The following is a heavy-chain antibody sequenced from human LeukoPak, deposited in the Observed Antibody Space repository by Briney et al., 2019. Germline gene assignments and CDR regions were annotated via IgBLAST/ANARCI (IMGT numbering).Heavy chain of an antibody. J-gene: IGHJ6*03. CDR1: GYTFTSYG. Sequence: ASVKVSCKASGYTFTSYGISWVRQAPGQGLEWMGWINPNSGGTNYAQKFQGRVTMTRDTSISTAYMELSRLRSDDTAVYSCAREYFPVSGYSLYYYYYYMDVWGKGTTVTVSS. CDR2: INPNSGGT. V-gene: IGHV1-2*02. CDR3: AREYFPVSGYSLYYYYYYMDV. D-gene: IGHD3-3*01.